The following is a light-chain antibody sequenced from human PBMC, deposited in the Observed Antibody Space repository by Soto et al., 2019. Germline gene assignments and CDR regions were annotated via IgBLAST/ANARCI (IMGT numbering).Light chain of an antibody. CDR1: SSDVGDYNY. CDR2: EVS. J-gene: IGLJ1*01. V-gene: IGLV2-8*01. CDR3: ISYAGSNNDV. Sequence: QSALTQPPSASGSPGQSVTISCTGTSSDVGDYNYVSWYQQHPGKAPKLMIYEVSKRPSGVPDRFSGSKSGNTASLTVSGLQAEDEADYYCISYAGSNNDVFGTGTKVTVL.